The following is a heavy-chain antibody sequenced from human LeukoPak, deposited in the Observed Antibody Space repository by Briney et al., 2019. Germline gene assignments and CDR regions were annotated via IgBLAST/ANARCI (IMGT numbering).Heavy chain of an antibody. D-gene: IGHD3-22*01. CDR1: EFTFSSHG. V-gene: IGHV3-30*03. CDR3: ARGQYYYDSSGYLSPSGFDY. CDR2: ISYDGSNK. Sequence: GGSLRLSCAASEFTFSSHGMHWVRQAPGKGLEWVAVISYDGSNKYYADSVKGRFTISRDNSKNTLYLQMNSLRAEDTAVYYCARGQYYYDSSGYLSPSGFDYWGQGTLVTVSS. J-gene: IGHJ4*02.